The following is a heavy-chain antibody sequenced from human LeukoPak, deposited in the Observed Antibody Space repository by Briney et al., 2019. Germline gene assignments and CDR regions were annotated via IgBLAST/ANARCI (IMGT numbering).Heavy chain of an antibody. CDR2: ISSSSYI. D-gene: IGHD5-18*01. J-gene: IGHJ4*02. CDR3: ARVGRPTDTAMDDFDY. V-gene: IGHV3-21*01. Sequence: GGSLRLSCAASGFTFSSYSMNWVRQAPGKGLEWVSSISSSSYIYYADSVKGRFTISRDNAKNSLYLQMNSLRAEDTAVYYCARVGRPTDTAMDDFDYWGQGTLVTVSS. CDR1: GFTFSSYS.